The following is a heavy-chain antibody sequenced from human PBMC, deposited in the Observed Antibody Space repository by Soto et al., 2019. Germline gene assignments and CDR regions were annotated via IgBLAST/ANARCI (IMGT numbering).Heavy chain of an antibody. J-gene: IGHJ6*02. CDR3: ARVGYTLSYYYYGMDV. CDR1: GFTVSSNY. D-gene: IGHD5-12*01. CDR2: IYSGGST. V-gene: IGHV3-53*04. Sequence: PGGSLRLSCAASGFTVSSNYMSWVRQAPGKGLEWVSVIYSGGSTYYADSVKGRFTISRHNSKNTLYLQMNSLRAEDTAVYYCARVGYTLSYYYYGMDVWGQGTTVTVSS.